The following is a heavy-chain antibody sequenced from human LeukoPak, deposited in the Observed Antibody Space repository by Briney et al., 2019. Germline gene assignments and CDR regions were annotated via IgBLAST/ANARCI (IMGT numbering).Heavy chain of an antibody. Sequence: GGSLRLSCAVSGFTFSNYAMSWVRQAPGKGLEWVSAISGRGDNTYYADSVKGRFTISRDNSKNTLFLQMNSLRAEDTAVYYCAKVRKSIWYLEFDYWGQGTLVTVSS. D-gene: IGHD6-13*01. CDR3: AKVRKSIWYLEFDY. V-gene: IGHV3-23*01. CDR1: GFTFSNYA. J-gene: IGHJ4*02. CDR2: ISGRGDNT.